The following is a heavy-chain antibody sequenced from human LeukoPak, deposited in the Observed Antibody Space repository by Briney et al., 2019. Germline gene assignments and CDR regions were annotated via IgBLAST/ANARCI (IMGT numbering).Heavy chain of an antibody. V-gene: IGHV3-7*03. CDR2: IKKDGSEK. Sequence: GGSQRLSCAASGFTFRDYWMTWVRQTSRKGLEWAATIKKDGSEKYYVDSVRGRFAISRDNARDSLYLQMNSLRDDDTGMYYCVRGGYSSSWFWIFWGQGTLVTVSS. CDR3: VRGGYSSSWFWIF. CDR1: GFTFRDYW. J-gene: IGHJ4*02. D-gene: IGHD6-13*01.